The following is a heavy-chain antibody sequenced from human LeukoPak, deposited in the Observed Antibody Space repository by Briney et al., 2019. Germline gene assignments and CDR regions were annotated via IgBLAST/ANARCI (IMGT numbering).Heavy chain of an antibody. J-gene: IGHJ6*03. CDR3: ARLDITMIVVVSPNYYYYMDV. D-gene: IGHD3-22*01. V-gene: IGHV3-48*03. Sequence: PGGSLRLSCAASGFTFSSYEMNWVRQAPGKGLEWVSYISSSGSTIYYADSVKGRFTISRDNAKNSLYLQMNSLRAEDTAVYYCARLDITMIVVVSPNYYYYMDVWGKGTTVTVSS. CDR1: GFTFSSYE. CDR2: ISSSGSTI.